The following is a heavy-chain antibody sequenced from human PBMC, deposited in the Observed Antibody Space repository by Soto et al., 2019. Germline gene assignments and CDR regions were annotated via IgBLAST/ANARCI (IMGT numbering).Heavy chain of an antibody. D-gene: IGHD1-1*01. J-gene: IGHJ6*02. V-gene: IGHV3-21*01. CDR3: AREKRHNSLGGRFGMDV. CDR1: GFIFSDFT. CDR2: IGSSGGNS. Sequence: GGSLRLSCAVSGFIFSDFTMNWVRQAPGKGLEWVASIGSSGGNSFYADSVKGRFIISRDNAKTSLDLQINSLRAEDTAVYYCAREKRHNSLGGRFGMDVWGQGTTVTVSS.